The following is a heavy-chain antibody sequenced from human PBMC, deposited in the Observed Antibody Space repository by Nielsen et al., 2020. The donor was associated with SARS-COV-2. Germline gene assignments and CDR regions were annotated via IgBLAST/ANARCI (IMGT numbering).Heavy chain of an antibody. Sequence: GESLKISCAASGFTFSSYEMNWVRQAPGKGLEWVSSITGSGDTIYYADSVKGRFTISRDNAKNSLYLQMNSLRVEDTALYYCARYGTTIVSHHYYFGMDVWGQGTTVTVSS. CDR1: GFTFSSYE. V-gene: IGHV3-48*03. CDR2: ITGSGDTI. D-gene: IGHD3-22*01. CDR3: ARYGTTIVSHHYYFGMDV. J-gene: IGHJ6*02.